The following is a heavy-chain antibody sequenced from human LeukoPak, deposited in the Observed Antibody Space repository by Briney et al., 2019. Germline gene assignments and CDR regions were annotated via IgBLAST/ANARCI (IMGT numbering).Heavy chain of an antibody. CDR2: ISSNGGST. CDR1: GFTFRSYA. J-gene: IGHJ5*02. V-gene: IGHV3-64D*09. CDR3: VKAGDYEYNWFDP. D-gene: IGHD4-17*01. Sequence: GGSLRLSCSASGFTFRSYAMHWVRQAPGKGLEFVSVISSNGGSTYYADSVKGRFTVSRDNSKNTLYLQMSSLRAEDTAVYYCVKAGDYEYNWFDPWGQGTLVTVSS.